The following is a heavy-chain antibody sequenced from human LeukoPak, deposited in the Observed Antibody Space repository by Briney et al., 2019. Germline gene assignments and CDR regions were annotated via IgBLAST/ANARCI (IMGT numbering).Heavy chain of an antibody. V-gene: IGHV3-53*01. CDR1: GFNVSSNY. CDR2: IYSGCST. D-gene: IGHD3-16*01. J-gene: IGHJ4*02. Sequence: PGGSLRLSYAASGFNVSSNYMSWLHQAPAKGLAWVSVIYSGCSTYYADSVKRRFTISRDNSKNTLYLQMNSLRAEDTAVYYCASYHYDPYTYFDYWGQGTLVTVSS. CDR3: ASYHYDPYTYFDY.